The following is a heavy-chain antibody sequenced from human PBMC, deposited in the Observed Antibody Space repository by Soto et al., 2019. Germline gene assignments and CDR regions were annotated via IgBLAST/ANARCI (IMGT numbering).Heavy chain of an antibody. Sequence: PSETLSLTCAVSGGSISSGGYSWSWIRQPPGKGLEWIGYIYHSGSTYYNPSLKSRVTISVDRPKNQFSLKLSSVTAADTAVYYCARGAEKTGTTFFDYWGQGTLVTVSS. J-gene: IGHJ4*02. CDR2: IYHSGST. CDR3: ARGAEKTGTTFFDY. D-gene: IGHD1-1*01. V-gene: IGHV4-30-2*01. CDR1: GGSISSGGYS.